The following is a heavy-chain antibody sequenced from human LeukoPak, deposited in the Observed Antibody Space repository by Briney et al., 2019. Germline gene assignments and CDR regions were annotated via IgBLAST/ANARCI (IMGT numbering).Heavy chain of an antibody. V-gene: IGHV4-4*07. CDR3: ARAMNRSGDYLGFDP. D-gene: IGHD3-3*01. Sequence: NPSETLSLTCTVSGGSISSYYWSWIRQPAGKGLEWIGRIYTSGSTNYNPSLKSRVTMSVDTSKNQFSLKLTSVTAADTAVYYCARAMNRSGDYLGFDPWGLGIVVTVSS. CDR1: GGSISSYY. J-gene: IGHJ5*02. CDR2: IYTSGST.